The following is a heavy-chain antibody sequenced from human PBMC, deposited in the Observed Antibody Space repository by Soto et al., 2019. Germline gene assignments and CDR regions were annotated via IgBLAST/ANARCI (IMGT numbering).Heavy chain of an antibody. Sequence: QVQLVQSGAEVKKPGASVKVSCKASGYTFTSYDINWVRQATGQGLEWMGWMNPNSGNTGYAQKFQGRVTMTRNTSISTAYMELSSLRSEDTAVYYCARGLSGHYGSGSYRFDPWGQGTLVTVSS. CDR3: ARGLSGHYGSGSYRFDP. V-gene: IGHV1-8*01. CDR2: MNPNSGNT. CDR1: GYTFTSYD. D-gene: IGHD3-10*01. J-gene: IGHJ5*02.